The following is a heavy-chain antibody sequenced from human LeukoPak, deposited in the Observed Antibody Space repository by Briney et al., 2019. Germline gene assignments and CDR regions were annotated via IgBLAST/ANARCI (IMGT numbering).Heavy chain of an antibody. CDR1: GYTFTGYY. CDR2: INPNSGGT. CDR3: ARVDSSGYYLDY. Sequence: ASVKVSCKASGYTFTGYYMHWVRQAPGQGLEWMGRINPNSGGTNYAQKFQGRVTMTRDTSISTAYMELSRLRSDDTAVYYCARVDSSGYYLDYWGQGTLVTVSS. D-gene: IGHD3-22*01. V-gene: IGHV1-2*06. J-gene: IGHJ4*02.